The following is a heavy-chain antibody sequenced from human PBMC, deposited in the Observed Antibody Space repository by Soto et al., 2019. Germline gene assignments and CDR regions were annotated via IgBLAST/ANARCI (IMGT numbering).Heavy chain of an antibody. J-gene: IGHJ4*02. CDR1: GFTFSSYS. CDR3: ARDGYCTHDACYNGEDY. Sequence: GGSLRLSCAASGFTFSSYSMNWVRQAPGKGLEWVSYISSSSSTIYYADSVKGRFTIPRDSAKNSMYLQMNSLTVEDTAVYYCARDGYCTHDACYNGEDYWGQGTLVTVSS. CDR2: ISSSSSTI. V-gene: IGHV3-48*04. D-gene: IGHD2-8*01.